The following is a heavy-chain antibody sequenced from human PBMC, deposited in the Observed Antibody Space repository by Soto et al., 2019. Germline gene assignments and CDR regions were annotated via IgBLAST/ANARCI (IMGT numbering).Heavy chain of an antibody. V-gene: IGHV4-30-4*01. Sequence: QVQLQESGPGLVKPSQTLSLTCTVSGDSINSGDYYWSWVRQPPGKGLEWIGYIYYSGSTYYNPSLQSRVSISLDTSKNQCSLRLRYVTAADTAVYYCARVAVTELNWFDPWGQGTLVTVSS. CDR1: GDSINSGDYY. CDR2: IYYSGST. J-gene: IGHJ5*02. D-gene: IGHD2-21*02. CDR3: ARVAVTELNWFDP.